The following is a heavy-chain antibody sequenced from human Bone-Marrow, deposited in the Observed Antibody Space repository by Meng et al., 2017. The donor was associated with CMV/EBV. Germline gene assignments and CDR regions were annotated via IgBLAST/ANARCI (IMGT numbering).Heavy chain of an antibody. CDR2: NNHSGST. V-gene: IGHV4-34*01. CDR1: SFSGYY. J-gene: IGHJ4*02. CDR3: ARGGRHVLRLYGSGSSLDY. Sequence: SFSGYYWSWIRQPPGKGLEWIGENNHSGSTNYNPSLKSRVTISVDTSKNQFSLKLSSVTAADTAVYYCARGGRHVLRLYGSGSSLDYWGQGTLVTVSS. D-gene: IGHD3-10*01.